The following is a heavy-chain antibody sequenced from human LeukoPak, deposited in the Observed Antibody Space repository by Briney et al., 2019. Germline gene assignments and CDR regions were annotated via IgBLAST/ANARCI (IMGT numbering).Heavy chain of an antibody. CDR3: ARAPSEVGGYYPEYFRH. CDR2: IKSDGKT. V-gene: IGHV3-74*01. Sequence: GGSLRLSCEASGFTFSRYWMHWVRQAPGKGLVWVSRIKSDGKTNYADSVKGRFTTSRDNAKNTVSLQMDSLRAEDTGVYYCARAPSEVGGYYPEYFRHWGQGTLVTVSS. CDR1: GFTFSRYW. D-gene: IGHD3-22*01. J-gene: IGHJ1*01.